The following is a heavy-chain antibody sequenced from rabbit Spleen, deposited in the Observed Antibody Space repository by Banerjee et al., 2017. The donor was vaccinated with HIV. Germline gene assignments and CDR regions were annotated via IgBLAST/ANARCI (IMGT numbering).Heavy chain of an antibody. D-gene: IGHD1-1*01. Sequence: QQLEESGGGLVKPGASLTLTCKASGFSFSSGYDMCWVRQAPGKGLEWIACIYTGDGNTYYASWAKGRFTISKTSSTVDLKMTSLTAADTATYFCARDTSSSFSSYGMDLWGPGTLVTVS. CDR1: GFSFSSGYD. CDR2: IYTGDGNT. V-gene: IGHV1S40*01. J-gene: IGHJ6*01. CDR3: ARDTSSSFSSYGMDL.